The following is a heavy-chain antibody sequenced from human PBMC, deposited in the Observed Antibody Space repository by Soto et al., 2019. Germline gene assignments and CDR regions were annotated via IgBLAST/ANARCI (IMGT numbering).Heavy chain of an antibody. CDR1: GYTFTSYA. D-gene: IGHD4-4*01. J-gene: IGHJ5*02. V-gene: IGHV1-3*01. CDR2: INAGNGNT. Sequence: EASVKVSCKASGYTFTSYAIHWVRQAPGQRLEWMGWINAGNGNTKYSQKFQGRVTITRDTSASTAYMELSSLRSEDTAVYYCARGWDYSNYGWFDPWGQGTLVTVSS. CDR3: ARGWDYSNYGWFDP.